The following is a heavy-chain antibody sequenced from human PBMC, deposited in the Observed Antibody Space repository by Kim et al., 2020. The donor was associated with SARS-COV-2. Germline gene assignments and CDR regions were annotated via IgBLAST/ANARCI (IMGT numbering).Heavy chain of an antibody. D-gene: IGHD3-3*01. CDR1: GGTFSSYA. CDR3: ARDHSPYDFWSGYYTIGYYYYGMDV. V-gene: IGHV1-69*13. CDR2: IIPIFGTA. J-gene: IGHJ6*02. Sequence: SVKVSCKASGGTFSSYAISWVRQAPGQGLEWMGGIIPIFGTANYAQKFQGRVTITADESTSTAYMELSSLRSEDTAVYYCARDHSPYDFWSGYYTIGYYYYGMDVWGQGTTVTVSS.